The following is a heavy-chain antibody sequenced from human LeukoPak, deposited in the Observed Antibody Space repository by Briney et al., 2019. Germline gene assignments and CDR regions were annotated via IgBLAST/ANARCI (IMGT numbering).Heavy chain of an antibody. J-gene: IGHJ4*02. CDR2: IFHTGST. V-gene: IGHV4-4*02. Sequence: PSETLSLTCAVSGDSISADHWWTWVRQPPGKGLGWIGEIFHTGSTNYNPSLKSRVTVSVDKPNNQFSLKLTSVTAADTAVYYCASARFDYWGQGSLVTVSS. CDR1: GDSISADHW. CDR3: ASARFDY.